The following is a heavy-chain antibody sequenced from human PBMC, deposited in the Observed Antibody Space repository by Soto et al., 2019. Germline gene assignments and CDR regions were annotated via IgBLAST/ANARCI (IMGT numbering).Heavy chain of an antibody. D-gene: IGHD2-15*01. Sequence: SGPTLVNPTQTLTLTCTFSGFSLSTSGVGVGWIRQPPGKALEWLALIYWDDDKRYSPSLKSRLTITKDTSKNQVVLTMTNMDPVDTATYHCAHGTVVVVAATPPVWFDPWGQGTLVTVSS. J-gene: IGHJ5*02. CDR3: AHGTVVVVAATPPVWFDP. CDR2: IYWDDDK. CDR1: GFSLSTSGVG. V-gene: IGHV2-5*02.